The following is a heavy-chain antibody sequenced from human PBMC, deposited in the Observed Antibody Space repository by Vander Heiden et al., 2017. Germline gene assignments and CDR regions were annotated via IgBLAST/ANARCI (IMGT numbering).Heavy chain of an antibody. CDR3: TKDLPGYYRPSDY. CDR1: GFTFGVPA. D-gene: IGHD3-9*01. J-gene: IGHJ4*02. Sequence: EVQLLESGGGLGQPGGSLRLSCAASGFTFGVPAMNWVRQVPGKGREWVSTVSGSGSHTYYADSVKGRFTISRDNSKNTLYLQMNNLRAEDTALYHCTKDLPGYYRPSDYWGQGTMVTVSS. CDR2: VSGSGSHT. V-gene: IGHV3-23*01.